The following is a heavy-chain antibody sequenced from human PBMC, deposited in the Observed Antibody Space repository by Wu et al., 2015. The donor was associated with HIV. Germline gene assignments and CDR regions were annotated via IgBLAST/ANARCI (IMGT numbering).Heavy chain of an antibody. Sequence: QVRLLQSGAEVKTPGSSVKVPCLTSGYXFNRYPINWLRQVPGQGLEWLGVVIPAIGTTHYSQKFQGRLTVSTGASATTAYLELRNLTSDDTALYFCAREAYDDYSHQFLVDYFYAMDVWGQGTVVLVSS. CDR2: VIPAIGTT. V-gene: IGHV1-69*05. CDR1: GYXFNRYP. CDR3: AREAYDDYSHQFLVDYFYAMDV. D-gene: IGHD3-16*01. J-gene: IGHJ4*02.